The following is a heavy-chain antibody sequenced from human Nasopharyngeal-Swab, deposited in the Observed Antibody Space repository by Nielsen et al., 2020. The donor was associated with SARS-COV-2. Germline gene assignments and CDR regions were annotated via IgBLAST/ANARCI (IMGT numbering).Heavy chain of an antibody. Sequence: SETLSLTCTVSGGSISSGSYYWSWIRQPAGKGLEWIGRIYTSGSTNYNPSLKSRVTISVDTSKNQFSLKLSSVTAADTAVYYCARGATVTTFYYYGMDVWGQGTTVTVSS. CDR2: IYTSGST. CDR1: GGSISSGSYY. CDR3: ARGATVTTFYYYGMDV. J-gene: IGHJ6*02. V-gene: IGHV4-61*02. D-gene: IGHD4-17*01.